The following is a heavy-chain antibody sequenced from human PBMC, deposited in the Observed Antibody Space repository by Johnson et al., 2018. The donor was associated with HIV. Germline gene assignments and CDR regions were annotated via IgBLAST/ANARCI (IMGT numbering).Heavy chain of an antibody. CDR2: ISWNSGSK. CDR3: AKDRRYSSSWYAFDI. Sequence: EVQLVESGGGLVQPGRSLRLSCAASGFIFHDYAMHWVRQAPGKGLEWVSGISWNSGSKGYADSVKGRFTISRDNARNSLYLQMNSLRVEDTALYYCAKDRRYSSSWYAFDIWGQGTMVTVSS. D-gene: IGHD6-13*01. CDR1: GFIFHDYA. J-gene: IGHJ3*02. V-gene: IGHV3-9*01.